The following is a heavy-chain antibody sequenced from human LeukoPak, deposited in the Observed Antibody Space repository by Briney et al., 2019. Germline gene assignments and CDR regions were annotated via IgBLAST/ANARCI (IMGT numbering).Heavy chain of an antibody. J-gene: IGHJ3*02. Sequence: GGSLRLSCAASGFTFSDYYMSWIRQVPGKGLEWVSYIGRSGTTIHYADSVKGRFTISWDNAKNSLYLQMNSLRAEDTAVYYCARGRTMVRGPDAFDIWGQGTMVTVSS. CDR3: ARGRTMVRGPDAFDI. D-gene: IGHD3-10*01. CDR2: IGRSGTTI. CDR1: GFTFSDYY. V-gene: IGHV3-11*04.